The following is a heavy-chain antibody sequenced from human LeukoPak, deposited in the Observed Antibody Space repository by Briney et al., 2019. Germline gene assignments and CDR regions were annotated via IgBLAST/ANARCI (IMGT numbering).Heavy chain of an antibody. CDR1: GFSFNSYT. CDR2: ISRTENTI. D-gene: IGHD3-22*01. Sequence: GGSLRLSCAASGFSFNSYTMNWVRQAPGKGLEWISYISRTENTIYYADSVKGRFTISRDNAKNSLYLEMNSLRAEDTAVYYCARGRFNYDNTGYSSFYHWGQGTLVTVSS. V-gene: IGHV3-48*03. CDR3: ARGRFNYDNTGYSSFYH. J-gene: IGHJ4*02.